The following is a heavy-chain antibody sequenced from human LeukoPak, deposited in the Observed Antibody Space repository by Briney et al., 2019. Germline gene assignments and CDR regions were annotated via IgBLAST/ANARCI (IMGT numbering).Heavy chain of an antibody. CDR2: VNPISGDT. CDR1: GYTFTDYY. D-gene: IGHD3-16*01. V-gene: IGHV1-2*02. J-gene: IGHJ4*02. Sequence: ASVKVSCKASGYTFTDYYMHWVRQAPGQGLEWMGCVNPISGDTNYSQKFQGRVTMTRDTSISTAYMELSRLRFDDTAVYYCASELGTLDPIRKFDNWGQGTLVTVSS. CDR3: ASELGTLDPIRKFDN.